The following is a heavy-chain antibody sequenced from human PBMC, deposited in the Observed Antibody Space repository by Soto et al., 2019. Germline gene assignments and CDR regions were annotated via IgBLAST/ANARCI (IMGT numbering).Heavy chain of an antibody. V-gene: IGHV4-39*01. CDR1: GGSISSSSYY. CDR2: IYYSGST. D-gene: IGHD1-7*01. J-gene: IGHJ4*02. CDR3: ARTLELTYFDY. Sequence: QLQLQESGPGLVKPSETLSLTCTVSGGSISSSSYYWGWIHQPPGKGLEWIGSIYYSGSTYYNPSLKSRVTISVDTSKNQFSLKLSSVTAADTAVYYCARTLELTYFDYWGQGTLVTVSS.